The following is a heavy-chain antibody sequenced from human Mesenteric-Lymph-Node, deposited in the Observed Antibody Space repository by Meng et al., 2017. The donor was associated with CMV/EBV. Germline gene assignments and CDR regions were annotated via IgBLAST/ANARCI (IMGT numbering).Heavy chain of an antibody. CDR3: ARALAGYCTGGVCYYFEY. CDR1: GYTFTGYY. V-gene: IGHV1-2*02. CDR2: INPNSGGT. J-gene: IGHJ4*02. D-gene: IGHD2-8*02. Sequence: ASVKVSCKASGYTFTGYYMHWVRQAPGQGLEWMGWINPNSGGTNYAQRLQGRVTMTTDTSTNTAYMELRSLRSDDTAVFYCARALAGYCTGGVCYYFEYWGQGTLVTVSS.